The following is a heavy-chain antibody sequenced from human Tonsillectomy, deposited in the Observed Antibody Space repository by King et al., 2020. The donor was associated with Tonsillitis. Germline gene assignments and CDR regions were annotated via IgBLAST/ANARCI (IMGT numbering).Heavy chain of an antibody. V-gene: IGHV3-9*01. D-gene: IGHD7-27*01. J-gene: IGHJ6*02. CDR1: GLTLDKYA. CDR3: GKDISPGGMDL. Sequence: VQLVESGGDLVQPGGSLRLSCAASGLTLDKYAIHWVRQPPGKGLEWVSAISLDSDRIGYADSVKGRFTTSRDNAKNSVYLEMNSLRAEDTALYYCGKDISPGGMDLWGQGTTVTVSS. CDR2: ISLDSDRI.